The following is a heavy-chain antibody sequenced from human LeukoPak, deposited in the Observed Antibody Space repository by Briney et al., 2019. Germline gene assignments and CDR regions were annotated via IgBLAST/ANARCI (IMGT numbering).Heavy chain of an antibody. D-gene: IGHD6-19*01. J-gene: IGHJ4*02. V-gene: IGHV3-30*18. CDR1: GLTFSSYA. Sequence: PGESLRLSCAASGLTFSSYAMNWVRQAPGKGLEWVAFISYDGSIKSYADSVKGRFAVSRDNSKNTLYLQMNSLRPEDTAFYYCAKSYDNGWYVCDYWGQGTLVTVSS. CDR3: AKSYDNGWYVCDY. CDR2: ISYDGSIK.